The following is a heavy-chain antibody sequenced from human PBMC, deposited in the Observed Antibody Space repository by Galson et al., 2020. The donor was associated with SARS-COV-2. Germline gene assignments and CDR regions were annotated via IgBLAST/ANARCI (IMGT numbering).Heavy chain of an antibody. CDR1: TFTSYY. D-gene: IGHD3-16*01. J-gene: IGHJ4*02. CDR2: INPSGGST. Sequence: TFTSYYMHWVRQAPGQGLEWMGIINPSGGSTSYAQKFQGRVTMTRDTSTSTVYMELSSLRSEDTAVYYCARDMGWAFDYWGQGTLVTVSS. CDR3: ARDMGWAFDY. V-gene: IGHV1-46*01.